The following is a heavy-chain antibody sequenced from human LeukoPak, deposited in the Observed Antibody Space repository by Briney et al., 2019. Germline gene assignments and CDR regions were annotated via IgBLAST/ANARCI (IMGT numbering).Heavy chain of an antibody. Sequence: GASVKVSCKASGYTFTSYYMHWVRQAPGQGLEWMGIINPSGGSTSYAQKFQGRVTMTRDTSTSTAYMELSSLRSEDTAVYYCARSTTVTTYANYWYFDLWGRGTLVTVSS. CDR3: ARSTTVTTYANYWYFDL. J-gene: IGHJ2*01. CDR1: GYTFTSYY. D-gene: IGHD4-17*01. CDR2: INPSGGST. V-gene: IGHV1-46*01.